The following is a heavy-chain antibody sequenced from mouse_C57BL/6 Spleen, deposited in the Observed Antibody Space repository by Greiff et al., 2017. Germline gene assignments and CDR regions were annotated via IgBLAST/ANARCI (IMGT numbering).Heavy chain of an antibody. CDR2: IYPGDGDT. CDR1: GYAFSSSW. J-gene: IGHJ4*01. D-gene: IGHD2-1*01. Sequence: QVQLQQSGPELVKPGASVKISCKASGYAFSSSWMNWVKQRPGKGLEWIGRIYPGDGDTNYNGKFKGKATLPADKSSSPAYMQLSSLSSEDAAVYSCERANYYGNCEEAMDYWGQGTSVTVSS. CDR3: ERANYYGNCEEAMDY. V-gene: IGHV1-82*01.